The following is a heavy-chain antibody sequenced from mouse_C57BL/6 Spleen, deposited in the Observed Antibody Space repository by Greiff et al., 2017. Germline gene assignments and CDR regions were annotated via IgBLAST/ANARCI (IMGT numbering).Heavy chain of an antibody. D-gene: IGHD1-1*01. Sequence: VQLQQSGPELVKPGASVKISCKASGYSFTDYNMNWVKQSNGKSLEWIGVINPNYGTTSYNQKFKGKATLTVDQSSSTAYMQLNSLTSEDSAVYDCARGSYYGSSYYYAMDDWGQGTSVTVSS. CDR1: GYSFTDYN. CDR3: ARGSYYGSSYYYAMDD. CDR2: INPNYGTT. J-gene: IGHJ4*01. V-gene: IGHV1-39*01.